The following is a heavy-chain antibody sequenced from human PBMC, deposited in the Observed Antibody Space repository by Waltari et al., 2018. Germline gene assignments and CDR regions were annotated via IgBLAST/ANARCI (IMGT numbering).Heavy chain of an antibody. CDR1: GFTFSSYW. Sequence: EVQLVESGGGLVQPGGSLRLSCAASGFTFSSYWLSWVRQAPGEGLGWVANIKQDGSEKDYVDSVKGRFTISRDNAKNSLYLQMNSLRAEDTAVYYCANGYSSGWYLGYWGQGTLVTVSS. D-gene: IGHD6-19*01. CDR3: ANGYSSGWYLGY. CDR2: IKQDGSEK. V-gene: IGHV3-7*01. J-gene: IGHJ4*02.